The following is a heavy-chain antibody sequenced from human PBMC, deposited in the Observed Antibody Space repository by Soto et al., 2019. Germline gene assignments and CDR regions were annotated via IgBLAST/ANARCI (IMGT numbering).Heavy chain of an antibody. D-gene: IGHD1-1*01. CDR1: GYSFTTYA. CDR3: ARGKGMEENYYYHGMDV. CDR2: INGGNGNT. J-gene: IGHJ6*02. V-gene: IGHV1-3*01. Sequence: QVQVVQSGAEVKKPGASVKISCKASGYSFTTYAMHWVRQAPGQRLEWMAWINGGNGNTKYSQKFQDRVTITRDTSANIAYMELSSLRSEESAVYYCARGKGMEENYYYHGMDVWGQGTTVSVSS.